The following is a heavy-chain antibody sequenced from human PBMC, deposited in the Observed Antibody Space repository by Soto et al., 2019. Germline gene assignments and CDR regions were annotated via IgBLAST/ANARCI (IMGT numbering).Heavy chain of an antibody. CDR2: IYYSGST. CDR1: GGSISSYY. CDR3: ARIYSGYLDY. Sequence: SETLSLTCTVSGGSISSYYWSWIRQPPGKGLEWIGYIYYSGSTNYNPSLKSRVTISVDTSKNQFSLKLSSVTAADTAVYYCARIYSGYLDYWGQGTLVTVPS. D-gene: IGHD1-26*01. V-gene: IGHV4-59*01. J-gene: IGHJ4*02.